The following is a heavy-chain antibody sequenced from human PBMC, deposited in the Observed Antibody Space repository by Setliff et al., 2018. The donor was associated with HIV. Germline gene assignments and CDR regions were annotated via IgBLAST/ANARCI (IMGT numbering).Heavy chain of an antibody. J-gene: IGHJ6*03. V-gene: IGHV3-9*01. CDR2: ISYNSGRI. CDR3: AKEYYGSESRYFYYYYFDV. CDR1: GFTFDDYA. D-gene: IGHD3-10*01. Sequence: PGGSLRLSCAVSGFTFDDYAMHWVRQVPGKGLEWVSSISYNSGRIGYADSVKGRFTISRDNAKKSLYLQMNSLRVEDTALYYCAKEYYGSESRYFYYYYFDVWGKGTTVTVSS.